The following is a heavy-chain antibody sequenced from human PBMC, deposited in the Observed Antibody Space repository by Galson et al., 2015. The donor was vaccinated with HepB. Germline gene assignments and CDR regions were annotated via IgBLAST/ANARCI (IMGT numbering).Heavy chain of an antibody. J-gene: IGHJ4*02. V-gene: IGHV7-4-1*02. CDR2: INTNTGNP. Sequence: SVKVSCKASGYTFTNYAMNWVRQAPGQGLEWMGWINTNTGNPTYAQGFTGRFVFSLDTSVSTAYLQISSLKAEDTAMYYCARDVYYYGSGSYLRYFDYWGQGTLVTVSS. D-gene: IGHD3-10*01. CDR3: ARDVYYYGSGSYLRYFDY. CDR1: GYTFTNYA.